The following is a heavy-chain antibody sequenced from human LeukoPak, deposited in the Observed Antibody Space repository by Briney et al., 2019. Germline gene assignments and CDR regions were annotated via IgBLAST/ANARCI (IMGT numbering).Heavy chain of an antibody. Sequence: GESLKISCKASGYRFIDQWIACVRQMPGKGLEWMGIVFPGDSDTRYSPSFQGQVTISADNSITTAYLQWTTLKASDTAMYYCARHSIAAAGSYWGQGTLVTVSS. CDR3: ARHSIAAAGSY. J-gene: IGHJ4*02. CDR2: VFPGDSDT. CDR1: GYRFIDQW. D-gene: IGHD6-13*01. V-gene: IGHV5-51*01.